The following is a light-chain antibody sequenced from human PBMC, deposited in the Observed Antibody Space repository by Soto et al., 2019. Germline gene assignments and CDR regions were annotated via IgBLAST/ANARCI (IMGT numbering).Light chain of an antibody. CDR2: GAS. Sequence: EIVMTQFPATLSVSPGERATLSCRASQSVRRNLAWFQQKPGQAPRLLIYGASTRATDIPARFSGSGSGTEFTLTISSLQSEDFALYHCQHYDHWPIAFGQGTRLEIK. V-gene: IGKV3-15*01. CDR1: QSVRRN. CDR3: QHYDHWPIA. J-gene: IGKJ5*01.